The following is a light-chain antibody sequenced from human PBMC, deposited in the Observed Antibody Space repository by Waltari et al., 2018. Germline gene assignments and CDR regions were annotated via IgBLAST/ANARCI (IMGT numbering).Light chain of an antibody. CDR2: EVS. V-gene: IGLV2-14*01. Sequence: QSALTQPASVSGSPGQSITISRPGTSSDVGGYNFASWYQQHPGKAPKLMIYEVSNRPSGVSNRFSGSKSGNTASLTISGLQAEDEADYYCSSYTSSTTYVFGTGTKVTVL. CDR3: SSYTSSTTYV. CDR1: SSDVGGYNF. J-gene: IGLJ1*01.